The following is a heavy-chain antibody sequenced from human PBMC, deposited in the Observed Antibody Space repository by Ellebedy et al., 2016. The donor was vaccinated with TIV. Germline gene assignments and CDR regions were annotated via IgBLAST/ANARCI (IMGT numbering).Heavy chain of an antibody. J-gene: IGHJ3*02. V-gene: IGHV3-33*01. CDR1: GFTFSSYG. CDR2: IWYDGSNK. D-gene: IGHD4-23*01. CDR3: ARVRSLVVTQRGEKAFDI. Sequence: GESLKISXAASGFTFSSYGMHWVRQAPGKGLEWVAVIWYDGSNKYYADSVKGRFTISRDNSKNTLYLQMNSLRAEDTAVYYCARVRSLVVTQRGEKAFDIWGQGTMVTVSS.